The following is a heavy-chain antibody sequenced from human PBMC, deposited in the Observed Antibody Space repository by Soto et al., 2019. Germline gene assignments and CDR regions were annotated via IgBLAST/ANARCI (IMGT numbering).Heavy chain of an antibody. CDR2: IIPIFGTA. V-gene: IGHV1-69*06. J-gene: IGHJ6*02. CDR3: ARDEAVVVPAVLYYYYYGMDV. CDR1: GGTFSSYA. Sequence: QVQLVQSGAVVKKPGSSVKVSCKASGGTFSSYAISWVRQAPGQGLEWMGGIIPIFGTANYAQKFQGRVTITADKSTSTAYMELSSLRSEDTAVYYCARDEAVVVPAVLYYYYYGMDVWGQGTTVTVSS. D-gene: IGHD2-2*01.